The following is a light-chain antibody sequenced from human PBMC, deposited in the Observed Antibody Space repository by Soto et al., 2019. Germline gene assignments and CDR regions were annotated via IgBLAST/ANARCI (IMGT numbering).Light chain of an antibody. J-gene: IGKJ2*01. CDR3: LLYGSSPPYT. Sequence: EIVLTQSPGTLSLSPGERGILSCRASQSVSSSSLPWYQQRPGQAPRLLIFSASSRATGTPDRFSGRGSGTDFTLTISRLEPEDFGVYYCLLYGSSPPYTFGPGTKLEI. CDR2: SAS. V-gene: IGKV3-20*01. CDR1: QSVSSSS.